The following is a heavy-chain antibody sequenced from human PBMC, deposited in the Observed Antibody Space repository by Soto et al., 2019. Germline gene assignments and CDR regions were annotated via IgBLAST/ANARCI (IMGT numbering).Heavy chain of an antibody. CDR2: ISTNSGHT. CDR1: GYTFTNYG. CDR3: AREEYRQLDH. Sequence: QVQLVQSGAEVKKPGASVKVSCKASGYTFTNYGISWERQAPGQGLEWMGWISTNSGHTDYAQNLRGRVTMTTDTSTTTAYMELRSLRSDGTAVYYCAREEYRQLDHWGQGTLVTVSS. D-gene: IGHD3-16*02. V-gene: IGHV1-18*04. J-gene: IGHJ5*02.